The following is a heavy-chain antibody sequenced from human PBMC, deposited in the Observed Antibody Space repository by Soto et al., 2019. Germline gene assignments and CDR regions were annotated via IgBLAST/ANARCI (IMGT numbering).Heavy chain of an antibody. CDR3: ARSPLGVVGYSSGWRYTDRYYVDY. CDR1: GGTFSSYA. D-gene: IGHD6-19*01. J-gene: IGHJ4*01. V-gene: IGHV1-69*13. Sequence: SVKVSCKASGGTFSSYAISWVRQAPGQGLEWMGGIIPIFGTANYAQKFQGRVTITADESTSTAYMELSSLRSEDTAVYYCARSPLGVVGYSSGWRYTDRYYVDYGR. CDR2: IIPIFGTA.